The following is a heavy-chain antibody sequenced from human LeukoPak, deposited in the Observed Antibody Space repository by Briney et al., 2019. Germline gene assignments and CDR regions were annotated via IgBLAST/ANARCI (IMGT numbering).Heavy chain of an antibody. D-gene: IGHD3-22*01. CDR2: INPNGGGT. V-gene: IGHV1-2*02. CDR1: GYTFTDYY. CDR3: ARDGGFYYDSSGYNI. Sequence: ASVKVSCKASGYTFTDYYMHWVRQAPGQGLEWMGWINPNGGGTKYAQKFQGRVSMTRDTSTSTAYMQLSRLTSDDPAVHFCARDGGFYYDSSGYNIWGQGTLVTVSS. J-gene: IGHJ4*02.